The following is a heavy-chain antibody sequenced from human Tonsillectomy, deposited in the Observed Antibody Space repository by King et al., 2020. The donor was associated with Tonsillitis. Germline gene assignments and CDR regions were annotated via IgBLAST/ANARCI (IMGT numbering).Heavy chain of an antibody. CDR2: IYYSGTT. D-gene: IGHD3-9*01. Sequence: QLQLQESGPGLVKPSETLSLTCIVSGGSISSSSYYWGWIRQPPGKGLEWIGSIYYSGTTYYNPSLESRITISVDTSKNQFSLKLSSVTAADTAVYYCAGPMSHYDILTGSNWFDPWGQGILVTVSS. CDR1: GGSISSSSYY. V-gene: IGHV4-39*07. J-gene: IGHJ5*02. CDR3: AGPMSHYDILTGSNWFDP.